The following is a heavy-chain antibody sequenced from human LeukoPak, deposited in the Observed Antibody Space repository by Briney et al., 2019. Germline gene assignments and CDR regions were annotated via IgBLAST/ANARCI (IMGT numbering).Heavy chain of an antibody. V-gene: IGHV3-30*03. CDR1: GFTFSSYG. Sequence: GGSLRLSCAASGFTFSSYGMHWVRQAPGKGLEWVAVISYDGSNKYYADSVKGRFTISRDNSKNTLYLQMNSLRAEDTAVYYCAREWIQLWLPDYWGQGTLVTVSS. J-gene: IGHJ4*02. CDR2: ISYDGSNK. CDR3: AREWIQLWLPDY. D-gene: IGHD5-18*01.